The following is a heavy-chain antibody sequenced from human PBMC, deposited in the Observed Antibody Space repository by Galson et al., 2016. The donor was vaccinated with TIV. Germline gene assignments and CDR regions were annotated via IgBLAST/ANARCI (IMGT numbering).Heavy chain of an antibody. Sequence: LRLSCAASGFTFSTKSMSWVRQAPGKGLEWVSAISGSGGTTYYADSVKGRFTISRDNSNNTLYLQMNSMRAEDRAVYYCAKGPGSYPYHYYGVDVWGQGTTVTV. CDR1: GFTFSTKS. V-gene: IGHV3-23*01. J-gene: IGHJ6*02. CDR3: AKGPGSYPYHYYGVDV. D-gene: IGHD3-16*02. CDR2: ISGSGGTT.